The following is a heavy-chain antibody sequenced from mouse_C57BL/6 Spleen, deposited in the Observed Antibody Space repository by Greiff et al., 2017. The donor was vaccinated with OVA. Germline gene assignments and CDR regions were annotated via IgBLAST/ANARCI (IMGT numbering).Heavy chain of an antibody. CDR2: IYPGDGDT. J-gene: IGHJ4*01. CDR1: GYAFSSYW. CDR3: ERSDNGSSPYYAMDY. Sequence: QVQLQQSGAELVKPGASVKISCKASGYAFSSYWMNWVKQRPGKGLEWIGQIYPGDGDTNYNGKFKGKATLTADKSSSTAYMQLSSLTSEDSAVYFWERSDNGSSPYYAMDYWGQGTSVTVSS. D-gene: IGHD1-1*01. V-gene: IGHV1-80*01.